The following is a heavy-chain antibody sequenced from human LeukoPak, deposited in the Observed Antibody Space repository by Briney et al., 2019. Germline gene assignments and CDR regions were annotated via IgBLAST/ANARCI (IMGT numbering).Heavy chain of an antibody. D-gene: IGHD2-2*01. Sequence: GASVKVSCKASGYTFTSYYMHWVRQAPGQGLEWMGIINPSGGSTSYAQKFQGRVTMTRDTSTSTVYMELSSLRSEDTAVYYCARAIVVVPAAITNYYYYMDVWGKGTTVTISS. J-gene: IGHJ6*03. CDR1: GYTFTSYY. CDR2: INPSGGST. CDR3: ARAIVVVPAAITNYYYYMDV. V-gene: IGHV1-46*01.